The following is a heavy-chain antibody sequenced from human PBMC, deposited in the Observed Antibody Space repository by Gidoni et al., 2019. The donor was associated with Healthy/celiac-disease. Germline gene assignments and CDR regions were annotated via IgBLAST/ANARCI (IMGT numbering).Heavy chain of an antibody. V-gene: IGHV1-69*01. CDR1: GCTFSTHA. Sequence: QVLLVQSGAEVTKPGSSVKVSCKASGCTFSTHATTWVRQAPGQGLEWMGGIIPIFGTANYAKKFQGRVTITADESTSTAYMELSSLRSEDTAVYYCARSTLGYCSSTSCYAGFDYWGQGTLVTVSS. J-gene: IGHJ4*02. CDR3: ARSTLGYCSSTSCYAGFDY. CDR2: IIPIFGTA. D-gene: IGHD2-2*01.